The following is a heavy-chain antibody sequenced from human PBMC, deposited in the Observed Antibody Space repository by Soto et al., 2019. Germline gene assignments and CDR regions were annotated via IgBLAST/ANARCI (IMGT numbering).Heavy chain of an antibody. CDR2: INPNSGGT. CDR3: ARDRPITIFGVVNYYYYGTDV. Sequence: ASVKVSCKASGYTFTGYYMHWVRQAPGQGLEWMGWINPNSGGTNYAQKFQGWVTMTRDTSISTAYMELSRLRSDDTAVYYCARDRPITIFGVVNYYYYGTDVWGQGTTVTVSS. CDR1: GYTFTGYY. J-gene: IGHJ6*02. D-gene: IGHD3-3*01. V-gene: IGHV1-2*04.